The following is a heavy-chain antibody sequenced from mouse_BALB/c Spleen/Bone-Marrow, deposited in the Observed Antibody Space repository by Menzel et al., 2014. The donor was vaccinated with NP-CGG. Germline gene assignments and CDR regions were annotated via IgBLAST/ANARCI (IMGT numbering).Heavy chain of an antibody. CDR3: ARSPGEVNY. CDR2: IAPANGNT. CDR1: GFNIKDAY. D-gene: IGHD1-3*01. V-gene: IGHV14-3*02. J-gene: IGHJ3*01. Sequence: EVQLQQSGAELVKPGASVKLSCTASGFNIKDAYMHWVEQRPAQGLEWIGRIAPANGNTEYDPKFLDKATITADTSSNTAYLQLSSLTSEDTAVYYCARSPGEVNYWGQGTLVTVSA.